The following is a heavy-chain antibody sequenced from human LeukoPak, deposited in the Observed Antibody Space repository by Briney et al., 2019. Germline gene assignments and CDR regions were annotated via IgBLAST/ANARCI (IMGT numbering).Heavy chain of an antibody. CDR2: ISWNSGSI. CDR3: AKDIFEAAAGTLDY. V-gene: IGHV3-9*01. CDR1: GFTFDDYA. D-gene: IGHD6-13*01. Sequence: GRSLRLSCAASGFTFDDYAMHWVRQAPGKGLEWVSGISWNSGSIGYADSVKGRFTISRDNAKNSLYLQMNSLRAEDTALYYCAKDIFEAAAGTLDYWGQGTLVTVSS. J-gene: IGHJ4*02.